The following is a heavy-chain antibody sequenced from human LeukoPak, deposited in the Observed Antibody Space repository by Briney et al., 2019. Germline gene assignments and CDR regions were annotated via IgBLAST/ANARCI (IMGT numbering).Heavy chain of an antibody. CDR3: ARGLLYSSGRNAFDI. CDR2: MNPNSGNT. V-gene: IGHV1-8*01. CDR1: GYTFTSYD. J-gene: IGHJ3*02. D-gene: IGHD6-25*01. Sequence: ASVKVSCKASGYTFTSYDINWVRQATGQWLEWMGWMNPNSGNTGYAQKFQGRVTMTRNTSISTAYMELSSLRSEDTAVYYCARGLLYSSGRNAFDIWGQGTVVTVSS.